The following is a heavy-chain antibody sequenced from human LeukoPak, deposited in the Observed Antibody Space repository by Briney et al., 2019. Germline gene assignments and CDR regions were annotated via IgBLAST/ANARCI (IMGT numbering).Heavy chain of an antibody. CDR2: IKQDGSAK. J-gene: IGHJ3*01. CDR1: GFTFRNYW. CDR3: ARGTNYDF. D-gene: IGHD1/OR15-1a*01. V-gene: IGHV3-7*01. Sequence: PGGSLRLSCAASGFTFRNYWMSWVRQAPGKGLEWVAHIKQDGSAKYYVDSVKGRFTISRDNVKNTLYLQMNSLRVEDTAVYYCARGTNYDFGGQGTMVTVSS.